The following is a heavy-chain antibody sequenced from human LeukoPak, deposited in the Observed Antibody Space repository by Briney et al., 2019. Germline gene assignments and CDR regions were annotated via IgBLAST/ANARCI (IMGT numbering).Heavy chain of an antibody. J-gene: IGHJ4*02. CDR1: GFTFDDYG. CDR2: INWNGGSK. CDR3: ARDVLRFCSSTSCYASWSY. Sequence: GGSLRLSCAASGFTFDDYGMSWVRQAPGKGLEWVSGINWNGGSKGYADSVKGRFTISRDNAKNPLYLQMNSLRAEDTALYYCARDVLRFCSSTSCYASWSYWGQGTLVTVSS. D-gene: IGHD2-2*01. V-gene: IGHV3-20*04.